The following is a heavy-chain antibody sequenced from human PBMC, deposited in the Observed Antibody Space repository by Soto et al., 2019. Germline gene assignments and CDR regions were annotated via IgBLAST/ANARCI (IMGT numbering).Heavy chain of an antibody. V-gene: IGHV4-59*08. D-gene: IGHD4-4*01. Sequence: SETLSLTCTVSGGSISSYYWSWIRQPPGKGLEWIGYIYYSGSTNYNPSLKSRVTISVDTSKNQFSLKLSSVTAADTAVYYCARHRPYSNYVFDYWGQGTLVTVS. CDR1: GGSISSYY. CDR2: IYYSGST. CDR3: ARHRPYSNYVFDY. J-gene: IGHJ4*02.